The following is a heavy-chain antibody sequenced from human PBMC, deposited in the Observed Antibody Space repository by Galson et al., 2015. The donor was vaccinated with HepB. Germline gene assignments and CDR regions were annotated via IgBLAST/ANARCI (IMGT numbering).Heavy chain of an antibody. D-gene: IGHD2-8*01. CDR1: GFTLTTYA. V-gene: IGHV3-23*01. Sequence: SLRLSCAASGFTLTTYAMNWVRQAPGKGLEWVASITSSGGNTYYTDSVKGRFSISRDNSKNTLVLQLNSLRVEDTAVYYCAKDGIMVANNPWHFHYWGQGTLVTVSS. CDR3: AKDGIMVANNPWHFHY. J-gene: IGHJ4*02. CDR2: ITSSGGNT.